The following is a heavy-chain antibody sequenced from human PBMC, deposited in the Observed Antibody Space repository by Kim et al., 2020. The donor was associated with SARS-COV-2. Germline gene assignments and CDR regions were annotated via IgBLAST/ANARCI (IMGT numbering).Heavy chain of an antibody. CDR2: INHSGST. CDR1: GGSFSGYY. J-gene: IGHJ4*02. D-gene: IGHD6-13*01. CDR3: AAQARSSSWGPFV. Sequence: SETLSLTCAVYGGSFSGYYWSWIRQPPGKGLEWIGEINHSGSTNYNPSLKSRVTISVDTSKNQFSLKLSSVTAADTAVYYCAAQARSSSWGPFVWGQGTLVTVSS. V-gene: IGHV4-34*01.